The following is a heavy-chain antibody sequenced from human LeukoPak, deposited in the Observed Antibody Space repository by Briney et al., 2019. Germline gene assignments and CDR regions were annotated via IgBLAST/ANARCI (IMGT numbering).Heavy chain of an antibody. J-gene: IGHJ5*02. CDR3: ARVPPHWAWSYGLVKNNWFDP. CDR1: GGSISSSSYY. Sequence: PSETLSLTCTVSGGSISSSSYYWGWIRQPPGKGLEWIVSIYYSGSTYYNPSLKSRVTISVDTSKNQFSLKLSSVTAADTAVYYCARVPPHWAWSYGLVKNNWFDPWGQGTLVTVSS. V-gene: IGHV4-39*07. D-gene: IGHD5-18*01. CDR2: IYYSGST.